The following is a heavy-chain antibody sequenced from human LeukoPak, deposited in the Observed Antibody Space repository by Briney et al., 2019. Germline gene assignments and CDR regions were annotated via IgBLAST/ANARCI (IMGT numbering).Heavy chain of an antibody. CDR3: ASGNDYGDYALEY. J-gene: IGHJ4*02. CDR2: ISYSGST. V-gene: IGHV4-59*08. Sequence: PSGTLSLTCTVSGGSISSYYWIWIRQPPGKGLEWVGYISYSGSTNYSPSLKSRVTISVDTSKSQVSLKLSSLTAADTAVYYCASGNDYGDYALEYWGQGTLVTVSS. CDR1: GGSISSYY. D-gene: IGHD4-17*01.